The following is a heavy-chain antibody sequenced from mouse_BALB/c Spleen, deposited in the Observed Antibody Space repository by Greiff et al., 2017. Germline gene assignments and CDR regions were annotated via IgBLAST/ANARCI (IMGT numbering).Heavy chain of an antibody. CDR2: IDPSDSYT. Sequence: VQLQQPGAELVKPGASVKLSCKASGYTFTSYWMHWVKQRPGQGLEWIGEIDPSDSYTNYNQKFKGKATLTVDKSSSTAYMQLSSLTSEDSAVYYCARKDTTATADAMDYWGQGTSVT. D-gene: IGHD1-2*01. CDR3: ARKDTTATADAMDY. V-gene: IGHV1-69*02. J-gene: IGHJ4*01. CDR1: GYTFTSYW.